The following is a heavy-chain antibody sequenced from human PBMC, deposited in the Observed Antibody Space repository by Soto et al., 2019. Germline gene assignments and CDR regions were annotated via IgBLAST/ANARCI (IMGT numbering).Heavy chain of an antibody. CDR2: ISGSGGST. CDR1: GGSFSGYY. V-gene: IGHV3-23*01. D-gene: IGHD7-27*01. CDR3: AKEVSLGSTVDIGY. J-gene: IGHJ4*02. Sequence: PSETLSLTCAVYGGSFSGYYWSWIRQSPGKGLEWVSTISGSGGSTYYADAVKGRFTISRDNSMGTLYLQMKSLRVEDTAIYYCAKEVSLGSTVDIGYWGQGTLVTVSS.